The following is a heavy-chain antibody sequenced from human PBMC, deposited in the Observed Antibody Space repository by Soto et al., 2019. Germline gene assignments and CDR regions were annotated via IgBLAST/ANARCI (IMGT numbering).Heavy chain of an antibody. CDR3: ARDWSAIFGVVILPDGMDV. CDR1: GYTFTSYY. V-gene: IGHV1-46*01. CDR2: INPSGGST. J-gene: IGHJ6*02. Sequence: ASVKVSCKASGYTFTSYYMHWVRQAPGQGLEWMGIINPSGGSTSYAQKFQGRVTMTRDTSTSTVYMELSSLRSEDTAVYYCARDWSAIFGVVILPDGMDVWGQGTTVTVPS. D-gene: IGHD3-3*01.